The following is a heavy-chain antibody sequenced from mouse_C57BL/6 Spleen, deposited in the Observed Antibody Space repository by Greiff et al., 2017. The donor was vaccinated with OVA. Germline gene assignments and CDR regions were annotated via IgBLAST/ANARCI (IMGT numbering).Heavy chain of an antibody. V-gene: IGHV1-26*01. J-gene: IGHJ4*01. CDR3: AREFYSNYAMDY. Sequence: VQLQQSGPELVKPGASVKISCKASGYTFTDYYMNWVKQSHGKSLEWIGDINPNNGGTSYNQKFKGKATLTVDKSSSTAYMELRSLTSEDSAVYYCAREFYSNYAMDYWGQGTSVTVSS. D-gene: IGHD2-5*01. CDR1: GYTFTDYY. CDR2: INPNNGGT.